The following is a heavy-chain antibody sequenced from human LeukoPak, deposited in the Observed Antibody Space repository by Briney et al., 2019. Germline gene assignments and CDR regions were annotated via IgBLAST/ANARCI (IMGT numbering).Heavy chain of an antibody. Sequence: GGSLRLSXAASGFTFSSYEMNWVSQSPGKGLEWVSYISSSGSTIYYADSVKGRFTISRDNAKNSLYLQMNSLRAEDTAVYYCARDPLMDYWGQGTLVTVSS. CDR3: ARDPLMDY. V-gene: IGHV3-48*03. CDR1: GFTFSSYE. CDR2: ISSSGSTI. J-gene: IGHJ4*02.